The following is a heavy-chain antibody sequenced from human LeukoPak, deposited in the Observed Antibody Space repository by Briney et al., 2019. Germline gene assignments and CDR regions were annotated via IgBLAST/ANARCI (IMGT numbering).Heavy chain of an antibody. V-gene: IGHV3-7*01. CDR2: VKRDGSEK. J-gene: IGHJ4*02. D-gene: IGHD2-15*01. CDR3: GKGYPPVGDGECYDY. CDR1: GFTFSSYW. Sequence: GGSLRLSCAASGFTFSSYWMSWVRQAPGKRLEWVANVKRDGSEKYYVDSVKGRFTISRDNAKNSLYLQMNSLRAEDTDVYYCGKGYPPVGDGECYDYWGQGTLVTVS.